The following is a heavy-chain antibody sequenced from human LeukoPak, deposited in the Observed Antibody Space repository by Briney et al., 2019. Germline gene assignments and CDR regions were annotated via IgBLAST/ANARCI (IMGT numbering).Heavy chain of an antibody. Sequence: GGSLRVSCAASGFTFSSYGMHWVRQAPGKGLEWVAVIWYDGSNKYYADSVKGRFTISRDNSKNTLYLQMNSLRAEDTAVYYCARGPSDSSGWYAGFDYWGQGTLVTVSS. D-gene: IGHD6-19*01. J-gene: IGHJ4*02. CDR1: GFTFSSYG. CDR3: ARGPSDSSGWYAGFDY. CDR2: IWYDGSNK. V-gene: IGHV3-33*01.